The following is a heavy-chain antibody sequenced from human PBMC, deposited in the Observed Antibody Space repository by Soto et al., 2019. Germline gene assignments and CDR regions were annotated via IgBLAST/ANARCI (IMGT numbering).Heavy chain of an antibody. CDR1: GFTVSSNY. CDR2: IYSGGST. Sequence: PGGSLRLSCAASGFTVSSNYMSWVRQAPGKGLEWVSVIYSGGSTYYADSVKGRFTISRDSSKNTLYLQMNSLRAEDTAVYYCARDQSGYDFWSGPYGMDVWGQGTTVTVSS. D-gene: IGHD3-3*01. CDR3: ARDQSGYDFWSGPYGMDV. V-gene: IGHV3-53*01. J-gene: IGHJ6*02.